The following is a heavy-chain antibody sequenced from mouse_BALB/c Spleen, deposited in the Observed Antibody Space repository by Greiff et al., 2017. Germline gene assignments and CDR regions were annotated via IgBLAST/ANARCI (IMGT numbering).Heavy chain of an antibody. CDR3: ARSGYDYDRGFAY. D-gene: IGHD2-4*01. CDR2: IDPANGNT. Sequence: EVKLQESGAELVKPGASVKLSCTASGFNIKDTYMHWVKQRPEQGLEWIGRIDPANGNTKYDPKFQGKATITADTSSNTAYLQLSSLTSEDTAVYYCARSGYDYDRGFAYWGQGTLVTVSA. J-gene: IGHJ3*01. CDR1: GFNIKDTY. V-gene: IGHV14-3*02.